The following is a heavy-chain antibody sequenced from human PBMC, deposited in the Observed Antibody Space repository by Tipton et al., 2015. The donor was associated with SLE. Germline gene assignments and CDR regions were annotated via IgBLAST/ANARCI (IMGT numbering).Heavy chain of an antibody. Sequence: GSLRLSCAASGFTFTSYAMNWVRQAPGKGLEWVSVVSGNGLTTYYADSVKGRFTISRDNAKNTLYLQMNSLRVEDTAIYYCVSGDNGGFDYWGQGTLVTVTS. CDR2: VSGNGLTT. J-gene: IGHJ4*02. CDR3: VSGDNGGFDY. V-gene: IGHV3-23*01. CDR1: GFTFTSYA. D-gene: IGHD5-24*01.